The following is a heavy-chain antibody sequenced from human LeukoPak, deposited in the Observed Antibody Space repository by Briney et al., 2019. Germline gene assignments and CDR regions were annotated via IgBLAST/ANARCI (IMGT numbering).Heavy chain of an antibody. CDR3: ASWDPGTDY. V-gene: IGHV4-30-2*01. D-gene: IGHD1-26*01. Sequence: SQTLSLTCAVSGGSISSGGYSWSWIPQPPGKGLEWNGYICHSGSTYYNPSLKSRVTISVDTSKNQFSLKLSSVTAADTAVYYCASWDPGTDYWGQGTLVTVSS. J-gene: IGHJ4*02. CDR2: ICHSGST. CDR1: GGSISSGGYS.